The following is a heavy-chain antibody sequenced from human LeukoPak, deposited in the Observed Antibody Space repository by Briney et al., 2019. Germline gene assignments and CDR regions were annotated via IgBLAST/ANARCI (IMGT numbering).Heavy chain of an antibody. Sequence: PGGSLRLSCAASGFTFSKCWMHWVRQAPGKGLVWVSRVNSDGSSTTYADSVKGRFTTSRDNAKNTFYLQMSSLRAEDTAVYYCATGATAFDYWGQGTLVAVSS. CDR1: GFTFSKCW. CDR2: VNSDGSST. CDR3: ATGATAFDY. V-gene: IGHV3-74*01. D-gene: IGHD1-26*01. J-gene: IGHJ4*02.